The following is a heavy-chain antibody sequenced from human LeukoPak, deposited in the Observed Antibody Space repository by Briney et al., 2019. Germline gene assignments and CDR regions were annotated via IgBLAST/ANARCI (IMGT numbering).Heavy chain of an antibody. D-gene: IGHD1-26*01. J-gene: IGHJ3*02. CDR3: ARDVIVGATTFDI. Sequence: GASVKVSCKASGYTFTSYYMHWVRQAPGQGLEWMGIVNPSGGSTSYAQKFQGRVTMTRDMSTSTVYMELSSLRSEDTAVYYCARDVIVGATTFDIWGQETMVTVSS. V-gene: IGHV1-46*01. CDR2: VNPSGGST. CDR1: GYTFTSYY.